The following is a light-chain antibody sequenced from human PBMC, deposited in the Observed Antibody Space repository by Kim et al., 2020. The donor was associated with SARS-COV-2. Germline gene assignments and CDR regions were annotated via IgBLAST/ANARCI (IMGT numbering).Light chain of an antibody. CDR2: GAS. CDR1: QGVTTN. CDR3: HQYNDWPQA. V-gene: IGKV3-15*01. Sequence: DIVMTQSPATLSVSPGERATLSCRASQGVTTNLAWYQQKPGQVPRLLIYGASTRATGIPARFSGGGSGTEFTLTISSLQSEDFAVYYCHQYNDWPQAFGQGTKVDIK. J-gene: IGKJ1*01.